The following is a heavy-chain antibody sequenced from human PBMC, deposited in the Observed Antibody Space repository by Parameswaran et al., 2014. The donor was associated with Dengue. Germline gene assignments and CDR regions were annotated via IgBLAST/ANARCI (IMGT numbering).Heavy chain of an antibody. D-gene: IGHD7-27*01. Sequence: SWVRQAPGQGLEWMGRIIPILGIANYAQKFQGRVTITADKSTSTAYMELSSLRSEDTAVYYCARDRLGNNWFDPWGQGTLVTVSS. J-gene: IGHJ5*02. CDR3: ARDRLGNNWFDP. V-gene: IGHV1-69*04. CDR2: IIPILGIA.